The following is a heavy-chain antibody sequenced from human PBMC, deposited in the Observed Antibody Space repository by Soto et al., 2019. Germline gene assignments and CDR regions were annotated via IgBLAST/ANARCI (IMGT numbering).Heavy chain of an antibody. Sequence: QVQLVQSGAEVKNPGSSVNVSCKTVGGTMRSFAFSWVRQAPGQGLEWMGGIIPAFATPNHAQKFQDRVTITADESTSTVYMELRRLRSEYSAVYFCARGADVFGYNWKYGPLEVWGQGTQITVSS. V-gene: IGHV1-69*01. J-gene: IGHJ4*02. CDR2: IIPAFATP. CDR1: GGTMRSFA. D-gene: IGHD1-20*01. CDR3: ARGADVFGYNWKYGPLEV.